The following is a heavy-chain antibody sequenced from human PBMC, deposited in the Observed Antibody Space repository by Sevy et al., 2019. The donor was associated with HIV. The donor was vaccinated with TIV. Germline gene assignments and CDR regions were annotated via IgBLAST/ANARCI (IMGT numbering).Heavy chain of an antibody. Sequence: GGSLRLSCAASGFTVSSNYMSWVRQAPGKGLEWVSVIYSGGSTYYADTVKGRFTISRDNSKNTLYLQMNSLRAEDTAVYYCARAFTVTTISYYYYGMDVWGQGTTVTVSS. J-gene: IGHJ6*02. CDR1: GFTVSSNY. CDR3: ARAFTVTTISYYYYGMDV. V-gene: IGHV3-53*01. D-gene: IGHD4-17*01. CDR2: IYSGGST.